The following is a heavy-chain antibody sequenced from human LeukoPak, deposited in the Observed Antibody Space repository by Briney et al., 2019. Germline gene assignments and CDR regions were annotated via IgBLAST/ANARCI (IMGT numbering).Heavy chain of an antibody. Sequence: PGGSLRLSCAASGFTFSSYAMSWVRQAPGKGLEWVSAISGSGGSTYYADSVKGRFTISRDNSKNTLYLQMNRLRAEDTAVYYCAKDPSVAYCGGDCYPEYFQHWGQGTLVTVSS. V-gene: IGHV3-23*01. CDR3: AKDPSVAYCGGDCYPEYFQH. J-gene: IGHJ1*01. CDR1: GFTFSSYA. CDR2: ISGSGGST. D-gene: IGHD2-21*01.